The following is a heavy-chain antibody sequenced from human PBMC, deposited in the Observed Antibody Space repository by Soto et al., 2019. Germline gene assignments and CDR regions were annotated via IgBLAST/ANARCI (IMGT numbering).Heavy chain of an antibody. CDR3: ARIPRYSYPTSDPLDN. V-gene: IGHV1-69*01. Sequence: QVHLVQSWSEVKKPGSSVTVSCKASGGTFNTYTFSWVRQAPGQGLEWMGSILPIMGSVNYAHDFRGRLSITADPSTTTAYMELTSLTSHDTAIYYCARIPRYSYPTSDPLDNWGQGTLVTVSS. CDR1: GGTFNTYT. J-gene: IGHJ4*02. CDR2: ILPIMGSV. D-gene: IGHD2-15*01.